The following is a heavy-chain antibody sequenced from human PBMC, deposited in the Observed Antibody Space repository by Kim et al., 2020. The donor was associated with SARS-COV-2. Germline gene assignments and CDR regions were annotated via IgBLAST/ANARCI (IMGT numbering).Heavy chain of an antibody. D-gene: IGHD6-19*01. J-gene: IGHJ4*01. CDR1: GGSFSGYY. Sequence: SETLSLTCAVYGGSFSGYYWSWIRQPPGKGLEWIGEINHSGSTNYNPSLKSRVTISVDTSKNKFSLKLSSVTAADTAAYYCARLKGGWLARGLYFDYWG. CDR2: INHSGST. CDR3: ARLKGGWLARGLYFDY. V-gene: IGHV4-34*01.